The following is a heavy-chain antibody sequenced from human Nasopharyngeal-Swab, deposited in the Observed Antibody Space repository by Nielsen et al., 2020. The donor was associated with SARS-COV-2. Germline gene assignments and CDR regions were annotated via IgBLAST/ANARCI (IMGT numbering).Heavy chain of an antibody. CDR1: GGSISSGGYY. CDR3: ARHGVIAVTYYYYYYMDV. J-gene: IGHJ6*03. V-gene: IGHV4-61*08. CDR2: IYYSGST. D-gene: IGHD6-19*01. Sequence: SETLSLTCTVSGGSISSGGYYWSWIRPPPGKGLEWIGYIYYSGSTNYNPSLKSRVTISVDTSKNQFSLKLSSVTAADTAVYYCARHGVIAVTYYYYYYMDVWGKGTTVTVSS.